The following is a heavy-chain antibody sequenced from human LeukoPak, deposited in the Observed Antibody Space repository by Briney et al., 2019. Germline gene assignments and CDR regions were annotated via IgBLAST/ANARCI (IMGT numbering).Heavy chain of an antibody. D-gene: IGHD2-15*01. V-gene: IGHV1-3*01. CDR2: INAGNGNT. CDR3: ARDYCSGGTCYDDSFDS. Sequence: ASVKVSCKASGYTFTSYVMHWVRQAPGQRLEWMGWINAGNGNTKYSQKFQGRVTITRDTSSSTAYMELSSLRSEDTAVYYCARDYCSGGTCYDDSFDSWGQGTLVTVSS. CDR1: GYTFTSYV. J-gene: IGHJ4*02.